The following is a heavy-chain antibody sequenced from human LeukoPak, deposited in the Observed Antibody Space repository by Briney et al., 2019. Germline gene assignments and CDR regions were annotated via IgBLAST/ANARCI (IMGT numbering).Heavy chain of an antibody. CDR2: INPNSGGT. J-gene: IGHJ4*02. CDR1: GYTFTGYY. Sequence: GASVKVSCKASGYTFTGYYMHWVRQAPGQGLEWMGWINPNSGGTNYAQKFQGRVTMTRDTSISTAYMELSRLRSDDTAVYYCARANYDILTGYYCDYWGQGTPVTVSS. CDR3: ARANYDILTGYYCDY. D-gene: IGHD3-9*01. V-gene: IGHV1-2*02.